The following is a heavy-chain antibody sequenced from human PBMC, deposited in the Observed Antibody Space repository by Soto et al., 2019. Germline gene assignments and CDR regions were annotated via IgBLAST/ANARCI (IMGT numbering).Heavy chain of an antibody. V-gene: IGHV1-3*01. D-gene: IGHD2-2*01. CDR1: GYSFTSYA. Sequence: ASVKVSCKASGYSFTSYAIYWVRQAPGQRLEWMGWINAGNGNTKYSQKLQGRVTFTGDTSASTAHMELSSLRSEDTAVYFCARGVENIVVVLDVFGYYGMDVWGQGATVTVSS. CDR2: INAGNGNT. J-gene: IGHJ6*02. CDR3: ARGVENIVVVLDVFGYYGMDV.